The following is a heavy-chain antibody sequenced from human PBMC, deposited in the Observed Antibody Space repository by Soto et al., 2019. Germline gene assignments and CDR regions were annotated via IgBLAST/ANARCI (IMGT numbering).Heavy chain of an antibody. CDR2: IIPILGIA. CDR3: AGGRRIEYQLPEIDY. V-gene: IGHV1-69*02. CDR1: GGTFSSYT. Sequence: SVKVSCKASGGTFSSYTISWVRQAPGQGLEWMGRIIPILGIANYSQKFQGRVTITADKSTSTAYMVLSSLISEDTAVYYCAGGRRIEYQLPEIDYWGQGTLVTVSS. D-gene: IGHD2-2*01. J-gene: IGHJ4*02.